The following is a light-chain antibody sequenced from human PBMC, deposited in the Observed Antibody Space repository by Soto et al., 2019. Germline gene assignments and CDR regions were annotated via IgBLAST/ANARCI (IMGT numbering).Light chain of an antibody. CDR2: GAS. Sequence: EIVLTQSPGTLSLSPGERATLSCRASERVSNNKVAWYQQRPGQAPRLLIYGASNRATRIPDRFSGGGSGTDFTLTISRLEPEDFAVYFCHQYGTSPFTFGPGTKVDTK. J-gene: IGKJ3*01. CDR3: HQYGTSPFT. V-gene: IGKV3-20*01. CDR1: ERVSNNK.